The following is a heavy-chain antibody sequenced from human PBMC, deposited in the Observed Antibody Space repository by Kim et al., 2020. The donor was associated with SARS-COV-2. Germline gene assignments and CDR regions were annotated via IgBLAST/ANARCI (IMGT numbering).Heavy chain of an antibody. V-gene: IGHV4-34*01. CDR2: INRSGST. CDR1: GGSFSGYY. D-gene: IGHD3-10*01. CDR3: ARRLSNTSGWGSHFCDL. Sequence: SETLCLTCAVSGGSFSGYYWSWIRQAPGKGLEWVGQINRSGSTNYNPSLKSRVTISADTSKNQFSLKLTSVTAADTAVYYCARRLSNTSGWGSHFCDLWGQGSPVTVSS. J-gene: IGHJ1*01.